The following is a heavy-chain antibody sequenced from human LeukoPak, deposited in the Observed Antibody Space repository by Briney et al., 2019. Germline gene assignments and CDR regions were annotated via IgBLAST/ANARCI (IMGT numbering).Heavy chain of an antibody. CDR1: GGSISSYY. CDR3: ARGIFGVVIQDNWFDP. D-gene: IGHD3-3*01. V-gene: IGHV4-59*01. J-gene: IGHJ5*02. CDR2: IYYSGST. Sequence: PSETLSLTCTVSGGSISSYYWSWIRQPPGKGLEWIGYIYYSGSTNYNPSLKSRVTISVDTSKNQFSLKLSSVTAADTAVYYCARGIFGVVIQDNWFDPWGQGTLVTASS.